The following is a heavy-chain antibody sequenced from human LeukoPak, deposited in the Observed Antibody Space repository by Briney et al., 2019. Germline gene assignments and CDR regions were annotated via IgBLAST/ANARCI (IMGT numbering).Heavy chain of an antibody. CDR2: INQDGRIQ. CDR3: SRSLDY. J-gene: IGHJ4*02. V-gene: IGHV3-7*01. CDR1: GFPFSDYW. Sequence: QTGGSLRLSCAASGFPFSDYWMDWVRQAPGKGMEWVANINQDGRIQYYADSVRGRFIISRNNAKNSLYLQIYSLRAEDTAIYFCSRSLDYLGQGALVTVSS.